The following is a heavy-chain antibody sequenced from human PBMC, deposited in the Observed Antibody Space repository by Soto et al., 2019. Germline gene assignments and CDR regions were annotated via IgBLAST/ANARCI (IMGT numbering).Heavy chain of an antibody. J-gene: IGHJ3*02. Sequence: SETLSLTCTVSGGSISSGGYHWNWIRQHPGKGLKWIGSIYYSGSTYYNPSLKSRVTISVDTSKNQFSLKLSSVTAADTAVYYCARDSAIAARAFDIWGQGTMVTVSS. D-gene: IGHD6-6*01. CDR3: ARDSAIAARAFDI. CDR2: IYYSGST. CDR1: GGSISSGGYH. V-gene: IGHV4-31*03.